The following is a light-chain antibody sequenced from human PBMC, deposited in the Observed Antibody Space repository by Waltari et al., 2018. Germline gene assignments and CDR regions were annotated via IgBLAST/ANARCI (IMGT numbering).Light chain of an antibody. CDR2: GDN. V-gene: IGLV2-23*01. CDR1: SNYVGRSDF. Sequence: QSALIQPASVSGSPGQSITISCTGISNYVGRSDFVSWYQQHPDRAPKVVISGDNKRPSVVPNRFSASNSGNTASLTISGLQAEDEAHYYCSSYAGLGPVLFGGGTKLTV. CDR3: SSYAGLGPVL. J-gene: IGLJ2*01.